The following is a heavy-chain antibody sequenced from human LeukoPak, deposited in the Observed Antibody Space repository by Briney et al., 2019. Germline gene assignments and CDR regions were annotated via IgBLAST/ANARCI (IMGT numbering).Heavy chain of an antibody. J-gene: IGHJ4*02. D-gene: IGHD3-16*02. CDR1: GFTVSSNY. CDR2: IYSGGST. CDR3: ASIMITFGGVIGAFDY. Sequence: PGGSLRLSCAASGFTVSSNYMSWVRQAPGKGLGWVSVIYSGGSTYYADSVKGRFTISRDNSKNTLYLQMNSLRAEDTAVYYCASIMITFGGVIGAFDYWGQGTLVTVSS. V-gene: IGHV3-66*01.